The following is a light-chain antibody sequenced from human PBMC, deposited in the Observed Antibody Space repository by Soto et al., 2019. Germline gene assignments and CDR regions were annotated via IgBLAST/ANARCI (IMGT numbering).Light chain of an antibody. CDR3: SSYTSSSTGVV. Sequence: QSALTQPASVSGSPGQSITISCTGTSSDVGGYNYVSWYQQHPGKAPKLMIYGVSNRPSGVSNRFSGSKSGNTASLTISGLQAEDEADYYCSSYTSSSTGVVFGGGTKLTVL. CDR2: GVS. V-gene: IGLV2-14*01. CDR1: SSDVGGYNY. J-gene: IGLJ2*01.